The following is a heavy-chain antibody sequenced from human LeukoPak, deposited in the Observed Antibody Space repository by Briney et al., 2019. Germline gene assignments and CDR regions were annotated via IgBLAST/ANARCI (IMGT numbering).Heavy chain of an antibody. CDR2: ISSSSSTI. CDR3: ARGGHSYGTYYYYYMDV. Sequence: GGSLRLSCAASGFTFSNYSINWVRQAPGKGLEWVSYISSSSSTIYYADSVKGRFTISRDNAKNSLYLQMNSLRAEDTAVYYCARGGHSYGTYYYYYMDVWGKGTTVTVSS. J-gene: IGHJ6*03. CDR1: GFTFSNYS. D-gene: IGHD5-18*01. V-gene: IGHV3-48*01.